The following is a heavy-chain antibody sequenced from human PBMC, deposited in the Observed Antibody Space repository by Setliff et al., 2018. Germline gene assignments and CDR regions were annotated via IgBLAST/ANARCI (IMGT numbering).Heavy chain of an antibody. J-gene: IGHJ4*02. D-gene: IGHD1-26*01. Sequence: PSETLSLTCTVSGDSIYNHFWSWVRQPPGKGLEWIGYIYSTGSTNYNPSLKTRVTISVDTSKNQFSLKLSFVTAADTAVYYCARHPSSGSYYGGSIFYFDDWGPGILVTVSS. CDR3: ARHPSSGSYYGGSIFYFDD. CDR1: GDSIYNHF. CDR2: IYSTGST. V-gene: IGHV4-59*08.